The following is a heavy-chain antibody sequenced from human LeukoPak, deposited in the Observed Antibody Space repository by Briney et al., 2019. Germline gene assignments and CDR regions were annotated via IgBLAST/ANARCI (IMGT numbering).Heavy chain of an antibody. CDR1: GGSISRYY. D-gene: IGHD2/OR15-2a*01. V-gene: IGHV4-59*08. J-gene: IGHJ4*02. Sequence: SETLSLTCTVSGGSISRYYWSWIRQPPGKGLEWIVYIHYSGSTNYNPSLKSRVTISMDTSKNQFSLELTSVTAADTAVYYCARLDGNWNYFDYWGLGTLVTVSS. CDR3: ARLDGNWNYFDY. CDR2: IHYSGST.